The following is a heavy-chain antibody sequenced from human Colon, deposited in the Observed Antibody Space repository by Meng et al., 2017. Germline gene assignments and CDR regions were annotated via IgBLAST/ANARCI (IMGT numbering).Heavy chain of an antibody. D-gene: IGHD3-22*01. CDR2: INPHSGAT. J-gene: IGHJ4*02. Sequence: QVQLVQSGAEMKRPGASVKVSCKASGYTFTGYYMHWVRQAPGQGLEWMGRINPHSGATDYAQTFQGRVTMTSDTSIDTAYMELSGLRSDDTAIYYCARDVGAGVAHFYDWGQGSLVTVSS. V-gene: IGHV1-2*06. CDR3: ARDVGAGVAHFYD. CDR1: GYTFTGYY.